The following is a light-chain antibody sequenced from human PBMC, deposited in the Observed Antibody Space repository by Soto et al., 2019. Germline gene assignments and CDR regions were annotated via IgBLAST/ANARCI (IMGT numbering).Light chain of an antibody. CDR1: SSDVGGYNY. CDR3: CSTTGSYAKV. Sequence: QSALTQLASVSGSPGQSITISCTGTSSDVGGYNYVSWYQHHPGKAPKLLIYDVSKRPSGVPDRFSGSKSGNTASLTISGLQADDDADYYCCSTTGSYAKVFGGGTQLTVL. J-gene: IGLJ3*02. V-gene: IGLV2-11*01. CDR2: DVS.